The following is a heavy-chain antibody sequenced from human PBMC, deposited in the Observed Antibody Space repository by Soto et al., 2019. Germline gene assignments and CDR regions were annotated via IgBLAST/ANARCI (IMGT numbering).Heavy chain of an antibody. D-gene: IGHD2-15*01. CDR1: GGTFSDYT. J-gene: IGHJ3*02. Sequence: SLKVSCKASGGTFSDYTMSCLRQAPGRGLEWMGGIIPMIGATNNAQKLQGRLTITADKSTGTVYMELNSLRSDDTAVYYCARYWSAGTLYGAFDIWGQGTEVTVSS. V-gene: IGHV1-69*06. CDR2: IIPMIGAT. CDR3: ARYWSAGTLYGAFDI.